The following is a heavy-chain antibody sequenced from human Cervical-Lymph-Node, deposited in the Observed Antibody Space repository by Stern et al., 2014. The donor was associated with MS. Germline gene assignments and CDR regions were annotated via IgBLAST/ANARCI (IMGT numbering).Heavy chain of an antibody. CDR2: VHYSGTT. J-gene: IGHJ4*02. D-gene: IGHD3-3*01. CDR1: GGSISSYY. CDR3: AGSGTYYPDY. V-gene: IGHV4-59*08. Sequence: QLVQSGPGLVKPSETLSLTCSVSGGSISSYYWNWIRQPPGKGLEWIANVHYSGTTNYNPSLKSRVTILLDTSMNKISLKLTSGTAADTAVYYCAGSGTYYPDYWGQGILVTVSS.